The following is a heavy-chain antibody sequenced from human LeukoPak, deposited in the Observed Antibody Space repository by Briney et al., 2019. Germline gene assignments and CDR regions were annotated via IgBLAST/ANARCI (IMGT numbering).Heavy chain of an antibody. D-gene: IGHD3/OR15-3a*01. CDR3: ARIWTGGY. Sequence: ASVKVSCKASGYTFTGYYMHWVRQAPGQGLQLMGCINPNSGGTNYAQKFQGRVTMTRDTSIITAYMGLSRLRSDDTAVYYCARIWTGGYWGQGTLVTVSS. CDR1: GYTFTGYY. CDR2: INPNSGGT. V-gene: IGHV1-2*02. J-gene: IGHJ4*02.